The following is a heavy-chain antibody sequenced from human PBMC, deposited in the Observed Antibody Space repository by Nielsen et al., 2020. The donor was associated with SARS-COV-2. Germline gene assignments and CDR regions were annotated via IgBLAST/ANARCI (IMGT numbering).Heavy chain of an antibody. J-gene: IGHJ3*02. Sequence: SETLSLTCTVSGDTISSYYWSWIRQAPGKGLEWIGYINYSGSTNYNPSLKSRATISVDTSKNQFSLKLTSVTAADTALYYCARVADQRYCSDGVCYTDAYDMWGQGTMVTVSS. CDR3: ARVADQRYCSDGVCYTDAYDM. D-gene: IGHD2-8*01. CDR1: GDTISSYY. V-gene: IGHV4-59*12. CDR2: INYSGST.